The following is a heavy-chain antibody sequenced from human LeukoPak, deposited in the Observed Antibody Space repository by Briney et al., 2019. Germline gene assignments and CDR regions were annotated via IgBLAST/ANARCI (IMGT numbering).Heavy chain of an antibody. CDR3: ATSVTIVATTYFDY. CDR2: IIPIFGTA. Sequence: SVKVSCKASGGTFSSYAISWVRQAPGQGLEWMGGIIPIFGTANYAQKFQGRVTITADESTSTAYMELSSLRSEDTAVYYCATSVTIVATTYFDYWGQGTLVTVSS. CDR1: GGTFSSYA. D-gene: IGHD5-12*01. V-gene: IGHV1-69*13. J-gene: IGHJ4*02.